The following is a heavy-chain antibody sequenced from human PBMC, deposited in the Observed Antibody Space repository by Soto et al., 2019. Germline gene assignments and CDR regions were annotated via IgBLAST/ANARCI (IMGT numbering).Heavy chain of an antibody. CDR3: ARHQGVTGGPFDY. CDR1: GCSITRTTYY. V-gene: IGHV4-39*01. J-gene: IGHJ4*02. D-gene: IGHD2-21*02. CDR2: IYYSGST. Sequence: SLTFPVAGCSITRTTYYWGWIRQPPGKGLEWIGSIYYSGSTYYSPSLKSRVTLSVDTSKNHVSLRLSSVTAADTAVYYCARHQGVTGGPFDYWGEGTLVTLSS.